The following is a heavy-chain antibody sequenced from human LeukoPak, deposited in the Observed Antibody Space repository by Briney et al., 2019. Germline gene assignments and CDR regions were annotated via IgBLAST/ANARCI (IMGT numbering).Heavy chain of an antibody. J-gene: IGHJ1*01. D-gene: IGHD3-9*01. CDR3: TTLTYYDILPGYG. CDR2: IKSKTDGGTT. CDR1: GFTFSNAW. V-gene: IGHV3-15*07. Sequence: PGGSLRLSRAASGFTFSNAWMNWVRQAPGKGLEWVGRIKSKTDGGTTDYAAPVKGRFTISRDDSKKTLYLQMNSLKAEDSAVYYCTTLTYYDILPGYGWGQGTLVTVSS.